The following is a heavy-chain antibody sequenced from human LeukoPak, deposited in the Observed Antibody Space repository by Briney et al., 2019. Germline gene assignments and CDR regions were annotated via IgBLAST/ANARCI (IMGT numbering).Heavy chain of an antibody. J-gene: IGHJ4*02. CDR3: ARAPPVGKYYFDY. CDR2: IKRDGSEK. Sequence: GGSLRLSCAASGFTFSSYWMSWVRQAPGKGLEWLANIKRDGSEKYYVDSVKGRFTISRDNARHSVYLQMNSLRAEDAAVYYCARAPPVGKYYFDYWGQGTLVTVSS. V-gene: IGHV3-7*01. CDR1: GFTFSSYW. D-gene: IGHD4-23*01.